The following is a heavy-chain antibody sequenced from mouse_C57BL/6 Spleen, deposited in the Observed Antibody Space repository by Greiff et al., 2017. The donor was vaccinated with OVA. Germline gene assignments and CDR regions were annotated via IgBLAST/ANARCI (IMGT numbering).Heavy chain of an antibody. Sequence: QVQLQQSGAELVRPGASVTLSCKASGYTFTDYEMHWVKQTPVHGLEWIGAIDPETGGTAYNQKFKGKAILTADKSSSTAYMELRSLTSEASAVYYCTRGEYYGSSSYYFDYWGQGTTLTVSS. CDR1: GYTFTDYE. CDR2: IDPETGGT. D-gene: IGHD1-1*01. J-gene: IGHJ2*01. CDR3: TRGEYYGSSSYYFDY. V-gene: IGHV1-15*01.